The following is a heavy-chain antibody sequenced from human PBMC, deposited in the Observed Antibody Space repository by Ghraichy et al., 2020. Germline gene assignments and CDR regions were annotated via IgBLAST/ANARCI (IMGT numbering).Heavy chain of an antibody. V-gene: IGHV3-7*01. CDR1: GFIFSSYW. J-gene: IGHJ4*02. Sequence: GGSLRLSCAASGFIFSSYWMRWVRQAPGKGLEWVANIKQDGSEKYYVDSVKGRFTISRDNAKNSLYLQMNSLRAEDTAVYYCARGGSTSCYPCSLDYWGQGTLVTVSS. CDR3: ARGGSTSCYPCSLDY. CDR2: IKQDGSEK. D-gene: IGHD2-2*01.